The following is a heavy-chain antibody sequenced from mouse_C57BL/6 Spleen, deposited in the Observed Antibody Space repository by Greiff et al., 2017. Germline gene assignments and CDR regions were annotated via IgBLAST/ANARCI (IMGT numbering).Heavy chain of an antibody. J-gene: IGHJ3*01. CDR3: TAIYYGYDVAY. CDR2: IDPEDGDT. CDR1: GFNIKDYY. D-gene: IGHD2-2*01. Sequence: VQLQQSGAELVRPGASVKLSCTASGFNIKDYYMHWVKQRPEQGLEWIGRIDPEDGDTEYAPKFQGKATMTADTSSNTAYLQLSSLTSEDTAVEYCTAIYYGYDVAYWGQGTLVTVSA. V-gene: IGHV14-1*01.